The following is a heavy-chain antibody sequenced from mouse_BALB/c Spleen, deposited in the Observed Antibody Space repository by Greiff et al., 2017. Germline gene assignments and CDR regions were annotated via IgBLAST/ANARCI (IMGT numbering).Heavy chain of an antibody. V-gene: IGHV3-8*02. CDR3: ARGGTTVVAPYAMDY. J-gene: IGHJ4*01. D-gene: IGHD1-1*01. CDR2: ISYSGST. CDR1: GDSITSGY. Sequence: EVQVVESGPGLVKPSQTLSLTCSVTGDSITSGYWNWIRKFPGNKLEYMGYISYSGSTYYNPSLKSRISITRDTSKNQYYLQLNSVTTEDTATYYCARGGTTVVAPYAMDYWGQGTSVTVSS.